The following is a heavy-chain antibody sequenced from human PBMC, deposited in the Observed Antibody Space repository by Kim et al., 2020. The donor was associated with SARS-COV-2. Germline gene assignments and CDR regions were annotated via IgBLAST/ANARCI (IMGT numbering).Heavy chain of an antibody. Sequence: ASVKVSCKASGYTFTSYGISWVRQAPGQGLEWMGWISAYNGNTNYAQKLQGRVTMTTDTSTSTAYMELRSLRSDDTAVYYCASLDYYDSSGYYQDDAFDIWGQGTMVTVSS. CDR1: GYTFTSYG. D-gene: IGHD3-22*01. V-gene: IGHV1-18*04. CDR3: ASLDYYDSSGYYQDDAFDI. CDR2: ISAYNGNT. J-gene: IGHJ3*02.